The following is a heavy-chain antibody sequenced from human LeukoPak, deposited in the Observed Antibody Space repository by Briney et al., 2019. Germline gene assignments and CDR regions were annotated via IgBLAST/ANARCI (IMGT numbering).Heavy chain of an antibody. CDR1: GFTFSSYA. CDR2: ISDRGSTI. D-gene: IGHD2-15*01. Sequence: PGGSLRLSCAASGFTFSSYAMSWVRQAPGKGLEWVSYISDRGSTIYYGDSVKGRFTISRDNAKNSLYLQMNSLRVDDTAVYYCVRGPGDSSLPGPWGQGTLVTVSS. V-gene: IGHV3-48*04. CDR3: VRGPGDSSLPGP. J-gene: IGHJ5*02.